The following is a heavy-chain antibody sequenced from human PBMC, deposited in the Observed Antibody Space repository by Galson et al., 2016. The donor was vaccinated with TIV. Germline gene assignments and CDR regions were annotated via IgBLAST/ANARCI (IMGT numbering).Heavy chain of an antibody. CDR2: INPSGGST. V-gene: IGHV1-46*01. J-gene: IGHJ4*02. CDR3: ARVREVAGTDY. D-gene: IGHD6-19*01. CDR1: GYTFTSYY. Sequence: SVKVSCKASGYTFTSYYMHWVRQAPGQGLEWMGIINPSGGSTSYAQKFQGRVTMTRDTYTSTVYMELSSLRSEDTAVYYCARVREVAGTDYWGQGTLVTVSS.